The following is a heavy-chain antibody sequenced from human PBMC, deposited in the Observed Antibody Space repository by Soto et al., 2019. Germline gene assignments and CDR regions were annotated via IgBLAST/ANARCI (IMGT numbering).Heavy chain of an antibody. CDR3: ARQIYDSDTGPNFQYYFDS. J-gene: IGHJ4*02. D-gene: IGHD3-22*01. V-gene: IGHV5-51*01. CDR1: GYTFINNW. CDR2: IYPGLSET. Sequence: GESLKISCQASGYTFINNWIGWVRQKPGKGLEWLGIIYPGLSETRYSPSFRGHVTISVTKSITTVFLQWSSLRASDTAMYYCARQIYDSDTGPNFQYYFDSWGQGTPVTVSS.